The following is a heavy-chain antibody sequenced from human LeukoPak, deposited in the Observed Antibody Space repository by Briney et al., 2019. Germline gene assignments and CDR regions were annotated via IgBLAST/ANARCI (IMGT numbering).Heavy chain of an antibody. D-gene: IGHD5-24*01. CDR1: GFTFSSYA. CDR2: ISSNGGST. V-gene: IGHV3-64*01. CDR3: ARVGTGDGYYPNTGGYFDY. J-gene: IGHJ4*02. Sequence: GGSLRLSCAASGFTFSSYAMQWVRQAPGKGLEYVSAISSNGGSTYYANSVKSRFTISRDNSKNSLYLQMGSLKAEDMAVYYCARVGTGDGYYPNTGGYFDYWGQGTLVTVSS.